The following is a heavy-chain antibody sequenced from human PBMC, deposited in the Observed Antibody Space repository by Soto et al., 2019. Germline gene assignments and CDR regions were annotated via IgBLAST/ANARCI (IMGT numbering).Heavy chain of an antibody. V-gene: IGHV1-46*03. CDR3: ASSEAAAGPLDFDY. CDR2: INPSGGST. Sequence: QVQLVQSGAEVKKPGASVKVSCKASGYTFTSYYMHWVRQAPGQGLEWMGIINPSGGSTSYAQKFRGRVTMTRHTSTSTVYMELSSLRSEDTAVYYCASSEAAAGPLDFDYWGQGTLVTVSS. CDR1: GYTFTSYY. J-gene: IGHJ4*02. D-gene: IGHD6-13*01.